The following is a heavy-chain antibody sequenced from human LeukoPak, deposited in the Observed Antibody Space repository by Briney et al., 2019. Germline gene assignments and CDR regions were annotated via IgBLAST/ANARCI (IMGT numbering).Heavy chain of an antibody. CDR3: ARETVYGSGGRCYFIY. D-gene: IGHD2-15*01. Sequence: ASVKVSCKASGYTFTGSYIHWLRQAPGQGLEWMGWINPNSGGTSSAQKFQGRVTMTRDTSVSTAYMELSRLRSDDTALYYCARETVYGSGGRCYFIYWGQGTLVTVSS. J-gene: IGHJ4*03. CDR2: INPNSGGT. V-gene: IGHV1-2*02. CDR1: GYTFTGSY.